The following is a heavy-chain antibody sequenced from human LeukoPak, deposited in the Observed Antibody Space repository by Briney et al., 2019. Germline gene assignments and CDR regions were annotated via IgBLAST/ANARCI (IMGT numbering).Heavy chain of an antibody. J-gene: IGHJ4*02. CDR1: GFTFSNYA. CDR2: ISGSGGST. Sequence: GGSLRLSCAASGFTFSNYAMNWIRQAPGRGLEWVSAISGSGGSTYYADSVKGRFTISRDNSKNTLYLQMNSLRAEDTAVYYCAKDLAGSGSYSFDYWGQGTLVTVSS. V-gene: IGHV3-23*01. D-gene: IGHD1-26*01. CDR3: AKDLAGSGSYSFDY.